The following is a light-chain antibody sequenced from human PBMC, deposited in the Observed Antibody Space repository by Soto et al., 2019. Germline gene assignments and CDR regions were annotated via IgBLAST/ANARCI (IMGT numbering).Light chain of an antibody. CDR1: SSNIGNNA. Sequence: QSVLTQPPSVSEAPRQRVTISCSGSSSNIGNNAVNWYQQLPGKAPKLLIYYDDLLPSGVSDRFSGSKSGTSASLAISGLQSEDDADYYCAALDDSLNGVVFGGGTKLTVL. CDR2: YDD. V-gene: IGLV1-36*01. CDR3: AALDDSLNGVV. J-gene: IGLJ2*01.